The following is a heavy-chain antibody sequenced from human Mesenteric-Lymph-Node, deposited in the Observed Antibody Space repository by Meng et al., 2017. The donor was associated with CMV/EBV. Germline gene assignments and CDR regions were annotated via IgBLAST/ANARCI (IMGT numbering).Heavy chain of an antibody. J-gene: IGHJ6*02. CDR1: GFNFDDYG. D-gene: IGHD3-10*01. Sequence: GGSLRLSCEASGFNFDDYGMHWVRRVPGKGLEWVSGSSWNSVSIAYADSVKGRFTISRDNAKKSLYLQMNSLRAEDTALYYCAKDKEPRSSYYYYGMDFWGQGTTVTVSS. CDR3: AKDKEPRSSYYYYGMDF. V-gene: IGHV3-9*01. CDR2: SSWNSVSI.